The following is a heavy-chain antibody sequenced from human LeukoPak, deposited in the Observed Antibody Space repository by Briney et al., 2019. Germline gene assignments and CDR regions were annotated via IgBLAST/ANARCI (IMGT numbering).Heavy chain of an antibody. V-gene: IGHV4-4*02. Sequence: PSETLSLTCAVSGGSISSSNWWNWVRQTPGKGLEWIGEIYHRGNTHYNPSLKSRVTMSVDTSTNQLSLKLSSVTAADTAVYYCARSYGYSSSWYGSDWFDPWGQGTLVTVSS. J-gene: IGHJ5*02. CDR2: IYHRGNT. D-gene: IGHD6-13*01. CDR1: GGSISSSNW. CDR3: ARSYGYSSSWYGSDWFDP.